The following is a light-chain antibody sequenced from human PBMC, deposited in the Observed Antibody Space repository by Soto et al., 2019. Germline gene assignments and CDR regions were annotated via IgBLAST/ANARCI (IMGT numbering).Light chain of an antibody. J-gene: IGKJ1*01. CDR3: QQHSHWPPWT. Sequence: EVVLTQSPATLSLSPGERATLSCRASQNIRTFLDWYQQKPGQAPRLLIYGASNRATGIPARFSGSGSGTGFALIVSSLESEDFAVYYRQQHSHWPPWTFGQGTRGEI. CDR2: GAS. CDR1: QNIRTF. V-gene: IGKV3-11*01.